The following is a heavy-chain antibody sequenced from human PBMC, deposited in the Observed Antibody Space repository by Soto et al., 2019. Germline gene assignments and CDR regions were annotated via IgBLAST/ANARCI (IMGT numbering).Heavy chain of an antibody. Sequence: SETLSLTCAVYGGPFSGFYWSWIRQPPGKGLEWIGEINDSGSTNYNPSLKSRVTLSVDTSKNQFSLKLSSMTAADTAVYYCARFRRGPAALFDKDWGQGILVTVSS. V-gene: IGHV4-34*10. CDR1: GGPFSGFY. D-gene: IGHD2-2*01. CDR2: INDSGST. CDR3: ARFRRGPAALFDKD. J-gene: IGHJ4*02.